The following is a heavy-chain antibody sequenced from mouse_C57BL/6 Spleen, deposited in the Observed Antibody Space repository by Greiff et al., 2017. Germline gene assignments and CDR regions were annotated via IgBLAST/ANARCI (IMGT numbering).Heavy chain of an antibody. D-gene: IGHD2-14*01. Sequence: QVQLKESGAELVRPGTSVKVSCKASGYAFTNYLIEWVKQRPGQGLEWIGVINPGSGGTNYNEKFKGKATLTADKSSSTAYMQLSSLTSEDSAVYFCARSTGTRAWFAYWGKGTLVTVSA. CDR2: INPGSGGT. J-gene: IGHJ3*01. V-gene: IGHV1-54*01. CDR3: ARSTGTRAWFAY. CDR1: GYAFTNYL.